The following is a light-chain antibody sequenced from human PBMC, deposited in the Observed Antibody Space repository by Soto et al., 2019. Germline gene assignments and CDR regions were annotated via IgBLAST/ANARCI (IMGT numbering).Light chain of an antibody. CDR3: QQYSIRPWT. Sequence: ETAMTQSPSTLSSSTGRRATLSCRASQSVTSNLAWYQQKSGQASRVLIYGASTRATGVPARFSGSGSGTEFTLTISSLQSEAFAVYYCQQYSIRPWTFGQGTTV. V-gene: IGKV3-15*01. CDR1: QSVTSN. CDR2: GAS. J-gene: IGKJ1*01.